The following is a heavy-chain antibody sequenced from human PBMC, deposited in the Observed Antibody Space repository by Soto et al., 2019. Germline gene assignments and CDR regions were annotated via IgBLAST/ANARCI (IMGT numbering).Heavy chain of an antibody. Sequence: SETLSLTCTVSGGSIRSGNYYWSWIRQPPGKGLEWIGFMSYSGSTSYNASLKSRVTISVDTSKSQFSLNLSFVTAADTAVYYCATMGTPATGLYYFDNWGQGTLVTVS. CDR3: ATMGTPATGLYYFDN. CDR1: GGSIRSGNYY. V-gene: IGHV4-30-4*01. J-gene: IGHJ4*02. CDR2: MSYSGST. D-gene: IGHD1-7*01.